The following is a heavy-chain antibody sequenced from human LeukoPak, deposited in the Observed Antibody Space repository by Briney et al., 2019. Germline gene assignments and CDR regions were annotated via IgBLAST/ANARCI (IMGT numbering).Heavy chain of an antibody. CDR3: AREREHSFDY. D-gene: IGHD1/OR15-1a*01. CDR2: TYYRSKWYI. CDR1: GDSVSSNSVA. J-gene: IGHJ4*02. Sequence: SQTLSLTCAVSGDSVSSNSVAGNWIRQTPSRCLECLGRTYYRSKWYIEYAESVRSRMTINADTSQNQFSLQLNSVSPEDTAVYYCAREREHSFDYWGQGTLVTVSS. V-gene: IGHV6-1*01.